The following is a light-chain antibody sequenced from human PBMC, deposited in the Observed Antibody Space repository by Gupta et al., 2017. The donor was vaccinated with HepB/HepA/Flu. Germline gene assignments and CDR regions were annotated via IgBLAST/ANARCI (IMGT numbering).Light chain of an antibody. J-gene: IGLJ2*01. Sequence: QSALTQPASVSGSPGQSITISCTGTSSDVGGYNYVSWYQQHPGKAPKLMIYDVSNRPSGVSNRFSGSKSGNTASLTISGLQAEDEADYYCSPDTSSSTLVVFGGGTKLTVL. CDR3: SPDTSSSTLVV. V-gene: IGLV2-14*03. CDR1: SSDVGGYNY. CDR2: DVS.